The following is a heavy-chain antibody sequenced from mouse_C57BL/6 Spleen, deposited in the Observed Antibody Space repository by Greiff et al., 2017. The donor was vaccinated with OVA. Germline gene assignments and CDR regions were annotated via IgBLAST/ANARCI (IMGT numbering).Heavy chain of an antibody. J-gene: IGHJ2*01. Sequence: VQLQQSGPELVKPGASVKISCKASGYTFTDYYLNWVKQSHGKSLEWIGDINPNNGGTSYNQKFKGKATLTVDQSSSTAYMERRSLTSEDSAVYYCARRVYSNYPHFDYWGQGTTLTVSS. V-gene: IGHV1-26*01. D-gene: IGHD2-5*01. CDR3: ARRVYSNYPHFDY. CDR2: INPNNGGT. CDR1: GYTFTDYY.